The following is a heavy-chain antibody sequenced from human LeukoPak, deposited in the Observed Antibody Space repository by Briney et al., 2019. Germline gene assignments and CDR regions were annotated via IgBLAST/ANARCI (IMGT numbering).Heavy chain of an antibody. J-gene: IGHJ4*02. D-gene: IGHD3-22*01. Sequence: GESLKISCKGSGYSFSSYWIGWVRQMPGTGLEWVGVIYPGDSDTRYSPSFQGQITISVDKSISTAYLQWSSLKASDTAIYYCARLVAGYYDTSGFFDYWGQGTLVTVSS. V-gene: IGHV5-51*01. CDR1: GYSFSSYW. CDR2: IYPGDSDT. CDR3: ARLVAGYYDTSGFFDY.